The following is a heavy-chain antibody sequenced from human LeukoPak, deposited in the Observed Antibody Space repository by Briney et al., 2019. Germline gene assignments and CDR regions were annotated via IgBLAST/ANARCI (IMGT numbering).Heavy chain of an antibody. CDR1: GFTFSSYA. J-gene: IGHJ3*02. Sequence: GGSLRLSCAASGFTFSSYAMSWVRQAPGKGLEWVSAISGSSGGTYYADSVKGRFTMSRDNSKNTLYLQMNSLRTEDTAVYYCAKFGLARAFDIWGQGRIVSVSS. CDR3: AKFGLARAFDI. V-gene: IGHV3-23*01. CDR2: ISGSSGGT. D-gene: IGHD1-26*01.